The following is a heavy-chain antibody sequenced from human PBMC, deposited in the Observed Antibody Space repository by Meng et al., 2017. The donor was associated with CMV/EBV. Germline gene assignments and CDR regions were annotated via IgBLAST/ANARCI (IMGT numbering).Heavy chain of an antibody. V-gene: IGHV4-4*07. J-gene: IGHJ4*02. CDR3: AGSRPGGGACDY. Sequence: QVHIPDSGPVLVKPSEPLSPTFIVSGASIKNYNWNWVRQPAGQGLEWIGLIQVIGHTAYNPSLKSRVTVSLDASKSQFSLTLNSVTAADTATYYCAGSRPGGGACDYWGQGILVTVSS. CDR1: GASIKNYN. D-gene: IGHD3-16*01. CDR2: IQVIGHT.